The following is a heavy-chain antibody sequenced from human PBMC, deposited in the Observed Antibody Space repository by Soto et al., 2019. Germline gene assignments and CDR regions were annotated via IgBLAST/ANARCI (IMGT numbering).Heavy chain of an antibody. D-gene: IGHD4-17*01. CDR3: AKDYGDY. J-gene: IGHJ4*02. Sequence: EVQLVESGGGLVQPGRSLRLSCAASGFTFDDYAMHWVRQAPGKGLEWVSGIRWNSGSIGYADSVKGRFTISRDNAKNSLYLQMNSLRAEDTALYYCAKDYGDYWGQGTLVTVSS. V-gene: IGHV3-9*01. CDR2: IRWNSGSI. CDR1: GFTFDDYA.